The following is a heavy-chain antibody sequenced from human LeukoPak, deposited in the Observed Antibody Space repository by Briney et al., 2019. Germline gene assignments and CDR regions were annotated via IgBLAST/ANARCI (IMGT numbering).Heavy chain of an antibody. Sequence: GGSLRLPCAASGFTFSSYDMHWVRQATGKGLEWVSAIGIAGNTFYAGSVKGRFTISRENAKNSLYLQMNSLRAGDTAVYYCARSYGSGTNDAFDIWGQGTMVTVSS. J-gene: IGHJ3*02. D-gene: IGHD3-10*01. CDR2: IGIAGNT. CDR1: GFTFSSYD. CDR3: ARSYGSGTNDAFDI. V-gene: IGHV3-13*01.